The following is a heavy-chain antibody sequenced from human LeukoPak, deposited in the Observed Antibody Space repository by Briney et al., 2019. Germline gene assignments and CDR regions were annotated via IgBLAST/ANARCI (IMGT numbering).Heavy chain of an antibody. CDR1: GFTFSSYD. J-gene: IGHJ4*02. CDR2: IGTAGDT. Sequence: PGGSLRLSCAASGFTFSSYDMHWVRQATGKGLEWVSAIGTAGDTYYPGSVKGRFTISRENAKNSLYLQMNSLRAGDTAVYYCARGRRYYGDYLFDYWGQGTLVTVSS. CDR3: ARGRRYYGDYLFDY. D-gene: IGHD4-17*01. V-gene: IGHV3-13*01.